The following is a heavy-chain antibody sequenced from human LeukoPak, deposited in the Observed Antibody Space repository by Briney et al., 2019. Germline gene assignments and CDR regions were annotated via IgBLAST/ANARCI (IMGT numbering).Heavy chain of an antibody. CDR1: DDSITIYY. CDR2: VDHTGST. Sequence: SETLSLTCTVSDDSITIYYWTWIRQPPGKGLEWIGYVDHTGSTNYNPSLKSRVTISVDTSKNQFSLKLSSVTPADTAVYYCARGGYYGSGNDFRFDPWGQGTLVTVSS. CDR3: ARGGYYGSGNDFRFDP. J-gene: IGHJ5*02. V-gene: IGHV4-59*01. D-gene: IGHD3-10*01.